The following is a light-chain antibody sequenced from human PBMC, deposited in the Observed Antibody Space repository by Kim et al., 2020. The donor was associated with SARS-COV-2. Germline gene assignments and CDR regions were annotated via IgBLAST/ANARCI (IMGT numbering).Light chain of an antibody. CDR2: EVS. J-gene: IGLJ1*01. CDR1: SSDVGGYNY. V-gene: IGLV2-8*01. CDR3: SSYAGSNNLV. Sequence: QSALTQPPSASGSPGQSVTISCTGTSSDVGGYNYVSWYQQHPGKAPKLMIYEVSKRPSWVPDRFSGSKSGNTASLTVSGLQAEDEADYYCSSYAGSNNLVFGTGTKVTVL.